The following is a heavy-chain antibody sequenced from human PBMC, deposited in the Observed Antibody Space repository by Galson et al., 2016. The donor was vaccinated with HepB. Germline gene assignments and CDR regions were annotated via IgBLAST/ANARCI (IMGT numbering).Heavy chain of an antibody. CDR3: ARHRTYGDSPAAFEI. CDR1: SGSISSSRYY. CDR2: VYYSGTA. J-gene: IGHJ3*02. V-gene: IGHV4-39*01. Sequence: SETLSLTCTVSSGSISSSRYYWGWIRQPPGKGLEWIGSVYYSGTAYYDPSLKSRVSISADTSKNQFSLELSSVTAADTAVYYCARHRTYGDSPAAFEIWGRGTMVAVSS. D-gene: IGHD2-21*02.